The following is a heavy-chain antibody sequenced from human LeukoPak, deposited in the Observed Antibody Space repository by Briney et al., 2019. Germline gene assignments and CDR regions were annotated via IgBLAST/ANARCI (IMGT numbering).Heavy chain of an antibody. J-gene: IGHJ4*02. V-gene: IGHV3-53*01. CDR1: GFSVSSKY. CDR3: ARWGTDSSAWYYFDY. CDR2: MYSGGNT. D-gene: IGHD3-22*01. Sequence: GGSLGLSCAASGFSVSSKYMSWVRQAPGKGLEWVSVMYSGGNTYYADSVKGRFTISRDNSKNTPYLQMNSLRADDTAVYYCARWGTDSSAWYYFDYWGQGTLVTVSS.